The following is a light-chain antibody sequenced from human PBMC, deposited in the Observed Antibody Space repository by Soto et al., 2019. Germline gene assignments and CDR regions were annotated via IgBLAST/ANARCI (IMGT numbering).Light chain of an antibody. Sequence: DIQMTQSPSSLSASVGDRVTITCQASQSISNYLNWYQQKPGKAPKLLIYDASKLETGDSSRFSGSGSGADFTFTVSSLQPEDIATYYCQQYDSPPLTFGAGTRVEIK. CDR1: QSISNY. CDR2: DAS. J-gene: IGKJ4*01. CDR3: QQYDSPPLT. V-gene: IGKV1-33*01.